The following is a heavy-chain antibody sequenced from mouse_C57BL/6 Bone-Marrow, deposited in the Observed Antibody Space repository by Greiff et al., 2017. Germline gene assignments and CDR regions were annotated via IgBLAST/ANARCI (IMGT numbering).Heavy chain of an antibody. CDR2: IHPNSGST. D-gene: IGHD2-4*01. Sequence: VQLQQPGAELVKPGASVKLSCKASGYTFTSYWMQWVKQRPGQGLEWIGMIHPNSGSTNYNAKFKSKATLTVDKSSSPAYMQLSSLTSEDSAVYYCANDYPTFDVWGTGTTVTVSS. V-gene: IGHV1-64*01. CDR1: GYTFTSYW. J-gene: IGHJ1*03. CDR3: ANDYPTFDV.